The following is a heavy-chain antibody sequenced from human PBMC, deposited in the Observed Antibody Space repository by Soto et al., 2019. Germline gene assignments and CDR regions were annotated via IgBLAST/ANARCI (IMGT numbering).Heavy chain of an antibody. CDR2: IIPIFGTA. D-gene: IGHD1-1*01. J-gene: IGHJ6*02. V-gene: IGHV1-69*13. CDR3: ASQTGTTGNYYYGMDV. Sequence: SVKVSCKASGGTFSRYGISWVRQAPGQGLEWMGGIIPIFGTANYAQKFQGRVTITADESTSTAYMELSSLRSEDTAVYYCASQTGTTGNYYYGMDVWGQGTTVTV. CDR1: GGTFSRYG.